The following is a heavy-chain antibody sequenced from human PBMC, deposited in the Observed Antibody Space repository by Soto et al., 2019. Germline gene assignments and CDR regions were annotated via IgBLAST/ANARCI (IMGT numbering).Heavy chain of an antibody. CDR3: ARDTGGSYDY. Sequence: EVQLVESGGGLVQPGGSLRLSCAASGFTFSDYYMDWVRQVPGKGLEWIGRTRNKANSYATEYVASVKGRFSISRDDSKDSMYLQINSLKTEDTAVYYCARDTGGSYDYWGQGALVTVSS. CDR2: TRNKANSYAT. J-gene: IGHJ4*02. D-gene: IGHD1-26*01. V-gene: IGHV3-72*01. CDR1: GFTFSDYY.